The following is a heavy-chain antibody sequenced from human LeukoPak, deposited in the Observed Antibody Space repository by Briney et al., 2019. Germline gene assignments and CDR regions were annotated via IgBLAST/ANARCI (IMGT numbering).Heavy chain of an antibody. J-gene: IGHJ3*02. V-gene: IGHV1-8*03. Sequence: ASVKVSCKASGYTFTSYDINWVRQATGQGLEWMGWMNPNSGNTGYAQKFQGRVTITRNTSISTAYMELSSLRSEDTAVYYCARTGVLLWFGESYDAFDTWGQGTMVTVSS. D-gene: IGHD3-10*01. CDR3: ARTGVLLWFGESYDAFDT. CDR2: MNPNSGNT. CDR1: GYTFTSYD.